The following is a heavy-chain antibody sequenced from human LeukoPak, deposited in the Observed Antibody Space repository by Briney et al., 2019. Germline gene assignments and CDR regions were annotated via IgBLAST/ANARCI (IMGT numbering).Heavy chain of an antibody. J-gene: IGHJ6*03. D-gene: IGHD1-26*01. CDR1: GFTFSSYS. CDR2: ISSSSSTI. V-gene: IGHV3-48*01. Sequence: GGSLRLSCAASGFTFSSYSMNWVRQAPGKGLERVSYISSSSSTIYYADSVKGRFTISRDNAKNSLYLQMNSLRAEDTAVYYCARDDSGSPRPYYYYYYMDVWGKGTTVTVSS. CDR3: ARDDSGSPRPYYYYYYMDV.